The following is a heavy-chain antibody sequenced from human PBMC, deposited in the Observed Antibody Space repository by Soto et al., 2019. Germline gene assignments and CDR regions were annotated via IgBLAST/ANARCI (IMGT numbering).Heavy chain of an antibody. D-gene: IGHD3-3*01. CDR2: ISAYNGNT. CDR1: GYTFTSYG. Sequence: ASVKVSCKASGYTFTSYGISWVRQAPGQGLEWMGWISAYNGNTNYAQKLQGRVTMTTDTSTSTAYMELRSLRSDDKAVYYCARAAAPLRFLEWLYHYFDYWGQGTMVTIYS. CDR3: ARAAAPLRFLEWLYHYFDY. J-gene: IGHJ4*02. V-gene: IGHV1-18*01.